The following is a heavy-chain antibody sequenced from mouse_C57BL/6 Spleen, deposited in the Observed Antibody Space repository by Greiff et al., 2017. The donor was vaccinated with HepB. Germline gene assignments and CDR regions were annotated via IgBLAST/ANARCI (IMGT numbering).Heavy chain of an antibody. D-gene: IGHD1-1*01. CDR1: GYTFTSYW. Sequence: VQLQQPGAELVKPGASVKLSCKASGYTFTSYWMHWVKQRPGQGLEWIGMIHPNSGSTNYNEKFKSKATLTVDKSSSTAYMQLSSLTSEDSAVYYCARSITTVVAEDYWGQGTTLTVSS. CDR3: ARSITTVVAEDY. J-gene: IGHJ2*01. CDR2: IHPNSGST. V-gene: IGHV1-64*01.